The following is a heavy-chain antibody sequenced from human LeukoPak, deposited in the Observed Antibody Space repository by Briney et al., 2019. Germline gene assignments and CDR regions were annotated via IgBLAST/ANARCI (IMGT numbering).Heavy chain of an antibody. J-gene: IGHJ5*02. V-gene: IGHV3-23*01. D-gene: IGHD3-22*01. CDR2: LSGSGGST. Sequence: PGGSLRLSCAASGFTFSNYAMSWVRQAPGKGLEWVSSLSGSGGSTYHADSVKGRFTISRDNSKNTLYLQMNSLRAEDTAVYYCARDLGQYYDTSDNWFDPWGQGTLVTVSS. CDR1: GFTFSNYA. CDR3: ARDLGQYYDTSDNWFDP.